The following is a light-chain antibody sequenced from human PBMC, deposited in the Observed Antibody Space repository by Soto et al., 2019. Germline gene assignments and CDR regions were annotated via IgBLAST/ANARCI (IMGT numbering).Light chain of an antibody. CDR2: AAS. CDR3: LQDYNYPRT. J-gene: IGKJ1*01. Sequence: ALQMTQSPSSLSASVGDRVTITCRASQGIRNDLGWYQQKPGKAPKLLIYAASSLQSGVPSRFSGSGSGTDFTLTISSLQPEGFATYYCLQDYNYPRTFGQGTKVEI. V-gene: IGKV1-6*01. CDR1: QGIRND.